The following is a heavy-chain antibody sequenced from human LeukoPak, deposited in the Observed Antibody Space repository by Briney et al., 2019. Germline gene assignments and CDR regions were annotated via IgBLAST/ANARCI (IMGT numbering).Heavy chain of an antibody. V-gene: IGHV3-9*01. CDR2: ISWNSGSI. Sequence: GRSLRLSCAASGFTFDDYAMHWVRQAPAKGLEWASGISWNSGSIGYAESVKGRFTISRDNAKNSLYLQMNSLRAEDTALYYCANDLGYCSSTSCFRPTIYGMDVWGQGTTVTVSS. CDR1: GFTFDDYA. J-gene: IGHJ6*02. CDR3: ANDLGYCSSTSCFRPTIYGMDV. D-gene: IGHD2-2*01.